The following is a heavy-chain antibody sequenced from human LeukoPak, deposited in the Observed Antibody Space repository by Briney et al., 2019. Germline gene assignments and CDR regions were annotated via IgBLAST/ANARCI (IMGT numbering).Heavy chain of an antibody. D-gene: IGHD2-8*01. V-gene: IGHV3-48*01. Sequence: GGSLRLSCAASGFTFNEYSMTWVRQAPGKGLEGAAYISHDSKSVSYADSVKGRLTIYRDDAKNSLYLLMNSLRAEDTAVYYCARDGYCNNGVCFDYWGQGILVTVSS. CDR1: GFTFNEYS. J-gene: IGHJ4*02. CDR2: ISHDSKSV. CDR3: ARDGYCNNGVCFDY.